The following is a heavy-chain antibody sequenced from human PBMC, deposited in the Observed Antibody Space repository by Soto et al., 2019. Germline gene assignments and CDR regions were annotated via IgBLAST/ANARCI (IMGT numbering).Heavy chain of an antibody. CDR3: ARVGRGFWYFDL. CDR1: GFTFSSYW. V-gene: IGHV3-74*01. J-gene: IGHJ2*01. CDR2: MNSDGSTT. Sequence: EVQLVESGGGLVQPGRSLRLSCAASGFTFSSYWMHWVRQAPRKGLVWVSRMNSDGSTTSYADSVKGRFTISRDNAKNTVYLQMNSLTAEDTAVYYCARVGRGFWYFDLWGRGTLVTVSS.